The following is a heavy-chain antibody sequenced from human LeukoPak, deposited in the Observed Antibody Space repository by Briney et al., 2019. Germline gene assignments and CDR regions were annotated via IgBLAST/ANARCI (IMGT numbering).Heavy chain of an antibody. CDR2: VTTSGGST. J-gene: IGHJ4*02. Sequence: GGSLGLSCAASGFTFSSYAMSWVRQAPGKGLEWVSTVTTSGGSTYSADSVKGRFTISRDNSKNTLYLQMNSLRAEDTAVYYCAKALSGTLAGNFDYWGQGTLVTVSS. CDR1: GFTFSSYA. CDR3: AKALSGTLAGNFDY. D-gene: IGHD1-1*01. V-gene: IGHV3-23*01.